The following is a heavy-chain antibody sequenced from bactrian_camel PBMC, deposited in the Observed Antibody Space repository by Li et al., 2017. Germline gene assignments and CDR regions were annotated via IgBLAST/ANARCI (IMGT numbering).Heavy chain of an antibody. CDR3: AVSLGNWAYHY. CDR2: VYSSGSST. Sequence: QVQLVESGGGSVQSRGYLRLSYAAGGRISGRLSMVWFRRAPGNEREEVAAVYSSGSSTVYADSVKGRFTISQDNAKYTVYLQMNSLKSEDTALYYCAVSLGNWAYHYWGQGTQVTVS. J-gene: IGHJ4*01. CDR1: GRISGRLS. V-gene: IGHV3S54*01. D-gene: IGHD1*01.